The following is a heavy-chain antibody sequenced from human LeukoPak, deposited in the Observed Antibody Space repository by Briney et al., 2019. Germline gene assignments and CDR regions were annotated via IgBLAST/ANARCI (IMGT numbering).Heavy chain of an antibody. CDR1: GFTFSNYA. V-gene: IGHV3-23*01. Sequence: GGSLRLSCAASGFTFSNYAMSWVRQAPGKGLEWVSTVSGSASNTYYADSVKGRFTISRDNSKTTLYLQMNSLRADDTAVYYCAKGFQTYGELSFDVWGQGTLVAVSS. CDR2: VSGSASNT. J-gene: IGHJ4*02. D-gene: IGHD4-17*01. CDR3: AKGFQTYGELSFDV.